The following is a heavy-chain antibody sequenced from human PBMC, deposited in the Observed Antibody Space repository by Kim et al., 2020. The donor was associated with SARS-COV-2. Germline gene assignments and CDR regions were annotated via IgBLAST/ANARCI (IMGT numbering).Heavy chain of an antibody. J-gene: IGHJ6*02. Sequence: SVKVSCKASGGTFSSYAISWVRQAPGQGLEWMGRIIPILGIANYAQKFQGRVTITADKSTSTAYMELSSLRSEDTAVYYCARPSGSGAGDRQRDYYYGMDVWGQGTTVTVSS. CDR2: IIPILGIA. D-gene: IGHD3-10*01. V-gene: IGHV1-69*04. CDR1: GGTFSSYA. CDR3: ARPSGSGAGDRQRDYYYGMDV.